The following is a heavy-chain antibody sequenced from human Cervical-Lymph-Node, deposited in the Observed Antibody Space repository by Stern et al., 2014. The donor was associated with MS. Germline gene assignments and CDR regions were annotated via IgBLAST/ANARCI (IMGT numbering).Heavy chain of an antibody. V-gene: IGHV5-51*03. Sequence: EVQLVESGAEVKEPGESLKISCKASGYIFTNYWIGWVREMPGKGLEWMGIIYPGDTDTRYSPSFRGQVIISADKSIGTAYLQWSSLKASDTAIYYCARGAPPDYWGQGTVVTVAS. D-gene: IGHD3-10*01. CDR2: IYPGDTDT. CDR3: ARGAPPDY. J-gene: IGHJ4*02. CDR1: GYIFTNYW.